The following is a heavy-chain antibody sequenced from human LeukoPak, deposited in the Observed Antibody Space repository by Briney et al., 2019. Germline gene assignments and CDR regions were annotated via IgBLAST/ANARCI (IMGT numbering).Heavy chain of an antibody. Sequence: PSQTLSLTCTVSGGSISSGSYYWSWIRQPAGKGLEWIGRIYTSGSTNYNPSLKSRVTISVDTSKNQFSLKLSSVTAADTAVYYCAREDAQYYDILTGYSSGGYMDVWGKGTTVTISS. V-gene: IGHV4-61*02. CDR3: AREDAQYYDILTGYSSGGYMDV. CDR2: IYTSGST. CDR1: GGSISSGSYY. D-gene: IGHD3-9*01. J-gene: IGHJ6*03.